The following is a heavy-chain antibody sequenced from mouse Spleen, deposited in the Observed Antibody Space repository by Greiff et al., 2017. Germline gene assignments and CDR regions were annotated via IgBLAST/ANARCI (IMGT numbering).Heavy chain of an antibody. CDR2: ISSGSSTI. J-gene: IGHJ4*01. D-gene: IGHD3-2*01. Sequence: EVQLVESGGGLVKPGGSLKLSCAASGFTFNDYGMHWVRQAPEKGLEWVAYISSGSSTIYYADTVKGRFTISRDNAKNTLFLQMTSLRSEDTAMYYCARPGTARAPYAMDYWGQGSSVTVSS. V-gene: IGHV5-17*01. CDR3: ARPGTARAPYAMDY. CDR1: GFTFNDYG.